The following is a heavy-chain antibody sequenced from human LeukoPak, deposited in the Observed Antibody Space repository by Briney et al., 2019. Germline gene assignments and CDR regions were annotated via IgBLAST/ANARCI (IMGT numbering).Heavy chain of an antibody. V-gene: IGHV4-39*01. CDR2: IYYSGST. CDR3: ARRPTYCGGDCYLDAFDM. CDR1: GGSISSSSYY. J-gene: IGHJ3*02. Sequence: SETLSLTCTVSGGSISSSSYYWGWIRQPPGKGLGWIGSIYYSGSTYYNPSRKSRVTISVDTSKNQFSLKLSSVTAADTAVYYCARRPTYCGGDCYLDAFDMWGQGTMVTVSS. D-gene: IGHD2-21*02.